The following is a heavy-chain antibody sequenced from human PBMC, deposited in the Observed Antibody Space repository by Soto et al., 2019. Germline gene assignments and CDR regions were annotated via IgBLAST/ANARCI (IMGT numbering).Heavy chain of an antibody. CDR2: IYSGGST. D-gene: IGHD6-19*01. CDR3: ASNTYSSGWYPFDY. CDR1: GFTVSSNY. J-gene: IGHJ4*02. Sequence: GGSLRLSCAASGFTVSSNYMSWVRQAPGKGLEWVSVIYSGGSTYYADSVKGRFTISRDNSKNTLYLQMNSLRAEDTAVYYCASNTYSSGWYPFDYWGQGTLVTVSS. V-gene: IGHV3-66*01.